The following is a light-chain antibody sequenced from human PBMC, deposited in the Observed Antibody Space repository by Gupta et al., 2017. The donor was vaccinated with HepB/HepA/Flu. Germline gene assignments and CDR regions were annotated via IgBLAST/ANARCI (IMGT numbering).Light chain of an antibody. Sequence: SVMTQPPSASVPPGQRVTISCSASSSNIGSNYVSWYQQLPGTAPKLLIYRNNRRPSAVPDRFSGSKSATSAALAIIGLPAEDGADYYCAAADDSLSSFVFGTGTKVTVL. V-gene: IGLV1-47*01. J-gene: IGLJ1*01. CDR2: RNN. CDR3: AAADDSLSSFV. CDR1: SSNIGSNY.